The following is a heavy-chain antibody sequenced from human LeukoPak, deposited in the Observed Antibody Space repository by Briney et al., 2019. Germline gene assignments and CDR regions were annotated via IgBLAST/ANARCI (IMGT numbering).Heavy chain of an antibody. CDR3: ARRDSYHDAFDI. J-gene: IGHJ3*02. CDR2: IYHSGST. V-gene: IGHV4-30-2*01. Sequence: PSETLSLTCAVSGGSISSGGYSWSWIRQPPGKALEWIGYIYHSGSTYYNPSLKSRVTISVDRSKNQFSLKLSSVTAADTAVYYCARRDSYHDAFDIWGQGTMVTVSS. CDR1: GGSISSGGYS. D-gene: IGHD2-2*01.